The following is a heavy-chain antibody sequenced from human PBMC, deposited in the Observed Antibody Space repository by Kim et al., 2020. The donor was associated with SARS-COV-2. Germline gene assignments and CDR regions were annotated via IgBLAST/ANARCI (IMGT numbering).Heavy chain of an antibody. CDR2: INPSGGST. J-gene: IGHJ4*02. CDR1: GYTFTSYY. CDR3: ARVGYYGSGSYDVGDY. Sequence: ASVKVSCKASGYTFTSYYMHWVRQAPGQGLEWMGIINPSGGSTSYAQKFQGRVTMTRDTSTSTVYMELSSLRSEDTAVYYCARVGYYGSGSYDVGDYWGQGTLVTVSS. V-gene: IGHV1-46*01. D-gene: IGHD3-10*01.